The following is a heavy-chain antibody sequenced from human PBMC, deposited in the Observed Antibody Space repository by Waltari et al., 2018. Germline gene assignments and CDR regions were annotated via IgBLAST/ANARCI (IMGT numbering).Heavy chain of an antibody. CDR3: TRGGDDSSWYWRN. CDR2: INPDGSEK. V-gene: IGHV3-7*01. J-gene: IGHJ4*02. Sequence: EVQLVESGGGLVQPGGSLRLSCAASGFTFSNNWMTWVRQAPGRVLEWVANINPDGSEKDAVESVKGRFTISRDNAKNSLYLQLNSLRADDTAVYYCTRGGDDSSWYWRNWGQGTLVTVSS. CDR1: GFTFSNNW. D-gene: IGHD6-13*01.